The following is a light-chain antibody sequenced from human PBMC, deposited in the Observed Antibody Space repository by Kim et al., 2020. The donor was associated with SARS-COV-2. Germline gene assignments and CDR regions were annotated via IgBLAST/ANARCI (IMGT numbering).Light chain of an antibody. V-gene: IGLV2-14*03. CDR1: SSDVGGYNY. J-gene: IGLJ2*01. CDR3: SPYTSSGTQVV. Sequence: QSITIACTVTSSDVGGYNYVSWYQQHPGKAPKLMIDDVDKRPSGVSDRFSGSKSGDTASRTISGLQAEDETDYYCSPYTSSGTQVVFGGGTKLTVL. CDR2: DVD.